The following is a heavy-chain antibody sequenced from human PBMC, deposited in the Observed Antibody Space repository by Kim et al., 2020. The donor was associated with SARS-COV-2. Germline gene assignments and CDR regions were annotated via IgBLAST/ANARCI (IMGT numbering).Heavy chain of an antibody. CDR1: GGSISSSSYY. Sequence: SETLSLTCTVSGGSISSSSYYWGWIRQPPGKGLEWIGSIYYSGSTYYNPSLKSRVTMSVDTSKNQFSLKLSSVTAADTAIYYCARSSSSTFGYYYYGIDV. CDR3: ARSSSSTFGYYYYGIDV. CDR2: IYYSGST. D-gene: IGHD6-13*01. V-gene: IGHV4-39*01. J-gene: IGHJ6*01.